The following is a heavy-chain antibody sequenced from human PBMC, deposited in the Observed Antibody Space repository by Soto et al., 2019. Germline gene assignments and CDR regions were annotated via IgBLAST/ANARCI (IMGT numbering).Heavy chain of an antibody. Sequence: QVQLQESGPGLVKPSETLSLTCTVSGGSISSYYWSWIRQPPGKGLEWIGYIYYSGSTNYNPCLKSRVTISVDTSKNQFSLKLSSVTAADTAVYYCARSGYDSDYWGQGTLVTVSS. CDR2: IYYSGST. CDR1: GGSISSYY. D-gene: IGHD5-12*01. V-gene: IGHV4-59*01. J-gene: IGHJ4*02. CDR3: ARSGYDSDY.